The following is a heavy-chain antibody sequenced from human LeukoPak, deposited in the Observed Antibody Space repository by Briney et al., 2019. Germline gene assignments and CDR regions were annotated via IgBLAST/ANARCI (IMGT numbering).Heavy chain of an antibody. V-gene: IGHV3-23*01. CDR1: GFMFDDYG. J-gene: IGHJ5*01. Sequence: PGGSLRLSCAASGFMFDDYGMSWLRQPPGKGLEWVSTINANSGTTSYAASVRGRFTISRDNSKNTLYLQLNTLRADDTATYYCAKPISGGLAVTADWFHPWGQGTLVVVSS. CDR2: INANSGTT. CDR3: AKPISGGLAVTADWFHP. D-gene: IGHD6-19*01.